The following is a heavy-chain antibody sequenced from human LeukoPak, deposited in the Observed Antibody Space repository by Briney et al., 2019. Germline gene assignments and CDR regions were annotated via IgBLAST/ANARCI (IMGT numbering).Heavy chain of an antibody. CDR3: ARRSPGSSSLFFYYMDV. CDR1: GFTFSTYA. Sequence: GGSLRLSCAASGFTFSTYAMSWVRQAPGQGLEWVSTITGTGGSTYYADSVKGRFTISRDNAKNSLYLQINTLQAEDTAVYYCARRSPGSSSLFFYYMDVWGKGTTVTVSS. V-gene: IGHV3-23*01. CDR2: ITGTGGST. J-gene: IGHJ6*03. D-gene: IGHD1-26*01.